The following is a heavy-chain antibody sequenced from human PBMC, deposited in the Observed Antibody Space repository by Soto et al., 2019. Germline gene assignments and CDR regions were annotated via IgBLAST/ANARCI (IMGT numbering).Heavy chain of an antibody. Sequence: LRLSCAASGFTFDDYAMHWVRQAPGKGLEWVSGISWNSGTIGYADSVKGRFTISRDNAKNSLDLQMNSLRAEDTALYYCAKAPGYSRGWTSFDNWGQGTLVTVSS. D-gene: IGHD6-19*01. CDR2: ISWNSGTI. V-gene: IGHV3-9*01. J-gene: IGHJ4*02. CDR1: GFTFDDYA. CDR3: AKAPGYSRGWTSFDN.